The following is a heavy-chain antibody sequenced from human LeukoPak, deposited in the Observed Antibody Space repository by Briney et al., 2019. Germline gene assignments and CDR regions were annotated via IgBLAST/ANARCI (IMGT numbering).Heavy chain of an antibody. D-gene: IGHD3-22*01. Sequence: SETLSLTCTVSGGSIRSSSYYWSWIRQPPGKGLEWIGYIYYSGSTNYNPSLKSRVTISVKTSKNQFSLKLRSVTAADTAVYYCAKRQIYYYESSGYEQYWGQGTLVTVSS. CDR2: IYYSGST. CDR1: GGSIRSSSYY. CDR3: AKRQIYYYESSGYEQY. V-gene: IGHV4-61*01. J-gene: IGHJ4*02.